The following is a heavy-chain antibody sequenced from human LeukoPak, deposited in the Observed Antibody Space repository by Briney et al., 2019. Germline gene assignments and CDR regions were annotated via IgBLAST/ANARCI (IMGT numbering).Heavy chain of an antibody. V-gene: IGHV3-7*01. CDR2: IKQDGSDK. CDR3: ARSFAADC. D-gene: IGHD6-13*01. CDR1: GFTFSTYW. Sequence: PGGPLRLSCAASGFTFSTYWMSWVRQAPGKGLEWVANIKQDGSDKYYVDSVKGRFTISRDNAKNSLYLQMNSLRAEDAAVYYCARSFAADCWGQGTLVTVSS. J-gene: IGHJ4*02.